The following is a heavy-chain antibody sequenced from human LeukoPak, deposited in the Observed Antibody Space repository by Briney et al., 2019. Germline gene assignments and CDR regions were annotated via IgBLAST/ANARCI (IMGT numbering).Heavy chain of an antibody. D-gene: IGHD6-19*01. Sequence: PGGSLRLSCAASGFTFSSYAMSWVRQAPGKGLEWVSAISGSGGSTYYADSVKGRFTISRDNSKNTRYLQMNSLRAEDTAVYYCAKDPAGGIAVTRLFDYWGQGTLVTVSS. CDR1: GFTFSSYA. J-gene: IGHJ4*02. CDR3: AKDPAGGIAVTRLFDY. V-gene: IGHV3-23*01. CDR2: ISGSGGST.